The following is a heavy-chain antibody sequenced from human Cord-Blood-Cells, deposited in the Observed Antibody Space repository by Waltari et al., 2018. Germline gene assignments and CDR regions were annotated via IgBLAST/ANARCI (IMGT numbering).Heavy chain of an antibody. Sequence: QVQLQQWGAGLLKPSETLSLTCAVYGGSFSGYYCSWIRQPPGKGLEWIGEINHSGSTNYNPSLKSRVTISVDTSKTQFSLNLSSVTAADTAVYYCARGSRYSGSYWGQGTLVTVSS. CDR3: ARGSRYSGSY. CDR1: GGSFSGYY. D-gene: IGHD1-26*01. J-gene: IGHJ4*02. V-gene: IGHV4-34*01. CDR2: INHSGST.